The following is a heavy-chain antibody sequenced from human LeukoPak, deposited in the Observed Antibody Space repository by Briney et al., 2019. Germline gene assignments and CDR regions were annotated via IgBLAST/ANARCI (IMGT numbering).Heavy chain of an antibody. J-gene: IGHJ4*02. CDR2: ISYDGSNK. Sequence: GRSLRLSCAASGFTFSSYGMHWVRQAPGKGLEWVAVISYDGSNKYYADSVKGRFTISRDNSKNTLYLQMNSLRAEDTAVYYCAKDIVVVPAGMGGYFDYWGQGTLVTVSS. CDR3: AKDIVVVPAGMGGYFDY. CDR1: GFTFSSYG. V-gene: IGHV3-30*18. D-gene: IGHD2-2*01.